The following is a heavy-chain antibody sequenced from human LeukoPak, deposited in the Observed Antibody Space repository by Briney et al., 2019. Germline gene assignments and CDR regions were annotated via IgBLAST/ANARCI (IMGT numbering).Heavy chain of an antibody. CDR1: GGSFSGYY. V-gene: IGHV4-34*01. D-gene: IGHD3-16*01. CDR2: INHSGSI. CDR3: ARERF. Sequence: SETLSLTCAVYGGSFSGYYWSWIRQPPGKGLEWIGEINHSGSINYNPSLKSRVTISVDTPKNQFSLKLSSVTAADTAVYYCARERFWGQGTLVTVSS. J-gene: IGHJ4*02.